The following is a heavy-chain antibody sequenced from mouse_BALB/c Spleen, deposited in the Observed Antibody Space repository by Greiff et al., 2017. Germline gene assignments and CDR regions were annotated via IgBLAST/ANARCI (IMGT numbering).Heavy chain of an antibody. CDR1: GFTFSDYY. CDR2: ISDGGSYT. J-gene: IGHJ3*01. CDR3: ARAPYGNYPFAY. V-gene: IGHV5-4*02. Sequence: VQLKESGGGLVKPGGSLKLSCAASGFTFSDYYMYWVRQTPEKRLEWVATISDGGSYTYYPDSVKGRFTISRDNAKNNLYLQMSSLKSEDTAMYYCARAPYGNYPFAYWGQGTLVTVSA. D-gene: IGHD2-10*02.